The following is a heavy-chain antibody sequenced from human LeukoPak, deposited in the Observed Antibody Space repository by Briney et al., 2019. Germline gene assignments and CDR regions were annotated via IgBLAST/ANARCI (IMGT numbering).Heavy chain of an antibody. CDR1: GGSIRSSYYY. CDR3: ARKWLQFRYFDL. Sequence: PSETLSLTCTVSGGSIRSSYYYWSWIRQPPGKGLEWIGEINHSGSTNYNPSLKSRVTISVDTSKNQFSLKLSSVTAADTAVYYCARKWLQFRYFDLWGRGTLVTVSS. J-gene: IGHJ2*01. V-gene: IGHV4-39*07. D-gene: IGHD5-24*01. CDR2: INHSGST.